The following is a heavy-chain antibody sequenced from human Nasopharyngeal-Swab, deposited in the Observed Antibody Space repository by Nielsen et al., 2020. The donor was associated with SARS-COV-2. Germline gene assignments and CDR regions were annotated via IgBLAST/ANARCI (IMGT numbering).Heavy chain of an antibody. CDR2: ISAYNGDT. D-gene: IGHD3-10*01. CDR3: ARDAAYGSGSFVADY. V-gene: IGHV1-18*01. J-gene: IGHJ4*02. CDR1: GYTFNSYG. Sequence: ASVKVSCKASGYTFNSYGISWVRQAPGQGLEWMGWISAYNGDTNYAQKLQGRVTMTTDTSTSTAYMELRSLRFDDTAVYYCARDAAYGSGSFVADYWGQGTLVTVSS.